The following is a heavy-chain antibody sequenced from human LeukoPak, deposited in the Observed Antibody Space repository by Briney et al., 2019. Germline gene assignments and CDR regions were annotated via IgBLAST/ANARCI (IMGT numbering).Heavy chain of an antibody. J-gene: IGHJ4*02. CDR3: ARSRYYDSSGYNPTYYFDL. V-gene: IGHV4-59*01. CDR1: GGSIIGSY. D-gene: IGHD3-22*01. Sequence: PSETLSLTCSVSGGSIIGSYWTWIRHSPREGLEWIGYIYNTADVKYKPSLKSRVTISLDMSRKTFSLRLNSVTAADTAIYFCARSRYYDSSGYNPTYYFDLWGQGAPVIVSS. CDR2: IYNTADV.